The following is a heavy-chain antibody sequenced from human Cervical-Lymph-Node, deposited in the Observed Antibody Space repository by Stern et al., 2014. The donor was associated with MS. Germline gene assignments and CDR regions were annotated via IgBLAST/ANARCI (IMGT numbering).Heavy chain of an antibody. CDR3: ARVWATFSVHYYYGMDV. CDR1: GFTLSSYD. V-gene: IGHV3-30*01. Sequence: VPLVESGGGVVQPGRSLRLSCAASGFTLSSYDLHWVRQAPGKGLEWVASISYDGSDKYYANSVKGRFTISRDNSKNTLDLQMNSLRPEDTALYYCARVWATFSVHYYYGMDVWGQGTTVTVSS. D-gene: IGHD2/OR15-2a*01. CDR2: ISYDGSDK. J-gene: IGHJ6*02.